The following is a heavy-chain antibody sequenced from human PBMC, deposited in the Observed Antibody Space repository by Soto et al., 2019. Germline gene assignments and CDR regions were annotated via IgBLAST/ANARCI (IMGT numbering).Heavy chain of an antibody. D-gene: IGHD6-13*01. Sequence: QVQLVQSGADVKKTGASVKVSCKASGYTFTNYNINWVRQAPGQGLEWMGWISAYNGNTYYAQKFQDRVTMTTDTSTSTVYMELRSLRSDDTALYNCARHLATAFDYWGPGTLVTVSS. V-gene: IGHV1-18*01. J-gene: IGHJ4*02. CDR1: GYTFTNYN. CDR2: ISAYNGNT. CDR3: ARHLATAFDY.